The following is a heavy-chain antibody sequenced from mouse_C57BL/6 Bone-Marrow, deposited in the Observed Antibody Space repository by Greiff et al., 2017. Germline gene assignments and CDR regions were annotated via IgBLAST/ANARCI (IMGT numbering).Heavy chain of an antibody. CDR1: GFTFSSYA. D-gene: IGHD2-5*01. J-gene: IGHJ4*01. CDR3: ARDPHSNYPYYAMDY. CDR2: ISDGGSYT. Sequence: EVNVVESGGGLVKPGGSLKLSCAASGFTFSSYAMSWVRQTPEKRLEWVATISDGGSYTYYPDNVKGRFTISRDNAKNNLYLQMSHLKSEDTAMYYCARDPHSNYPYYAMDYWGQGTSVTVSS. V-gene: IGHV5-4*01.